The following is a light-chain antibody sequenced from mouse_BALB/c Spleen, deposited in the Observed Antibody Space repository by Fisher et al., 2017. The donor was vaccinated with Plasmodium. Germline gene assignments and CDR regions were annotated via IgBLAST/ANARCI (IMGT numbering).Light chain of an antibody. CDR2: WAS. CDR1: QSLLYSKNQKNY. Sequence: DIVMTQSTSSLAVSVGEKVTMSCKSSQSLLYSKNQKNYLAWFQQKPGQSPKLLIYWASTRESGVPDRFTVSGSGTDFTLTISSVKAEDLAVYYCQQYYNYRTFGGGTKLEIK. CDR3: QQYYNYRT. J-gene: IGKJ1*01. V-gene: IGKV8-30*01.